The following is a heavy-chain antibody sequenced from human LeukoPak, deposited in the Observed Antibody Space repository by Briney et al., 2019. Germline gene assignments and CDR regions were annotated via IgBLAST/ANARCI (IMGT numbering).Heavy chain of an antibody. V-gene: IGHV4-59*01. CDR1: GGSISSYY. Sequence: SETLSLTCTVSGGSISSYYWSWIRQPPGKGLEWIGYIYYSGSTNYNPSLKSRVTISVDTSKNQFSLKLSSVTAADTAVYYCAACIRSTSCYVHFQHWGQGTLVTVSS. CDR3: AACIRSTSCYVHFQH. D-gene: IGHD2-2*01. CDR2: IYYSGST. J-gene: IGHJ1*01.